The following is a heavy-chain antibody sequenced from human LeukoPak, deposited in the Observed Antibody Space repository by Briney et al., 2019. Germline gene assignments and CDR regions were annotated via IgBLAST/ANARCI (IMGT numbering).Heavy chain of an antibody. CDR2: FDPEDGET. V-gene: IGHV1-24*01. CDR1: GYSLTELS. CDR3: AADRADFDSSGYALDY. Sequence: ASVEVSCKVSGYSLTELSMQWVRQAPGKGLEWMGGFDPEDGETIYAEKFQGRVTMTEDTSTDTAYVELSSLRSEDTAVYYCAADRADFDSSGYALDYWGQGTLVTVSS. D-gene: IGHD3-22*01. J-gene: IGHJ4*02.